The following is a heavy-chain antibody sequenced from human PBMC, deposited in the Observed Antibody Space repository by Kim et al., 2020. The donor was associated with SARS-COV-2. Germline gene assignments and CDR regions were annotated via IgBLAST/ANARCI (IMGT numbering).Heavy chain of an antibody. V-gene: IGHV4-39*01. CDR3: ARHGSGSYYREDYFDY. J-gene: IGHJ4*02. D-gene: IGHD3-10*01. CDR1: GGSISSSSYY. CDR2: IYYSGST. Sequence: SETLSLTCTVSGGSISSSSYYWGWIRQPPGKGLEWIGSIYYSGSTYYNPSLKSRVTISVDTSKNQFSLKLSSVTAADTAVYYCARHGSGSYYREDYFDYWGQGTLVTVSS.